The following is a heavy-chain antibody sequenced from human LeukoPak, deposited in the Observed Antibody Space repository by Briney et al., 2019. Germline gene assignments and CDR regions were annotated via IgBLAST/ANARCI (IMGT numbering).Heavy chain of an antibody. J-gene: IGHJ4*02. Sequence: GGSLRLSCAASGFTFSSYSMNWVRQAPGKGLEWVSSISSSSSYIYYADSVKGRFTISRDNAKNSLYLQMNSLRAEDTAVYYCARDLDRVGIAAFDYWGQGTLVTVSS. CDR2: ISSSSSYI. D-gene: IGHD6-6*01. CDR3: ARDLDRVGIAAFDY. V-gene: IGHV3-21*01. CDR1: GFTFSSYS.